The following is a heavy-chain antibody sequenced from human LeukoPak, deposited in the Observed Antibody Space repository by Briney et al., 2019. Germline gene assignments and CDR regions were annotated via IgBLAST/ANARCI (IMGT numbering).Heavy chain of an antibody. D-gene: IGHD4-23*01. J-gene: IGHJ4*02. CDR1: GFTFDDYA. Sequence: GRSLRLSCAASGFTFDDYAMHWVRQAPGKGLEWVSGISWNSGSIGYADSVKGRFTISRDNAKNSLYLQMNSLRAEDMALYYCAKATGGGNTNSFDYWGQGTLVTASS. V-gene: IGHV3-9*03. CDR2: ISWNSGSI. CDR3: AKATGGGNTNSFDY.